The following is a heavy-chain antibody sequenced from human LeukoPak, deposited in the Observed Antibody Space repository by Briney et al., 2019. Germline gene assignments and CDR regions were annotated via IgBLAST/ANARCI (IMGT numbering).Heavy chain of an antibody. D-gene: IGHD1-26*01. CDR2: ISWNSGSI. CDR3: AKEWGL. V-gene: IGHV3-9*01. CDR1: GFTFDDYA. Sequence: PGGSLRLSCAASGFTFDDYAMHWVRQAPGKGLEWVSGISWNSGSIGYADSVKGRFTISRDNAKNSLYLQMNSLRAEDTALYYCAKEWGLGGQGTLVTVSS. J-gene: IGHJ4*02.